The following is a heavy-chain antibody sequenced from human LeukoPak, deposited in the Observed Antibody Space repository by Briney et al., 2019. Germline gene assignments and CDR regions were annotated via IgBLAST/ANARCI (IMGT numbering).Heavy chain of an antibody. CDR3: ARASTDYSVTDGFDT. Sequence: GGSLRLSSAASGFIFKDYTMNWVRQSPGKGLQWVSLISFGSSYISYADSLKGRFTVSRDDAESSVYLEMTSLRAEDTAVYYCARASTDYSVTDGFDTWGPGTLVTVSS. CDR2: ISFGSSYI. CDR1: GFIFKDYT. D-gene: IGHD4-11*01. J-gene: IGHJ5*02. V-gene: IGHV3-21*01.